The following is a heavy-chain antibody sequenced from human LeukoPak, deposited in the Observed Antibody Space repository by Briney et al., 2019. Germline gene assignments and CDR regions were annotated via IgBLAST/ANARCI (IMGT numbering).Heavy chain of an antibody. CDR1: GGSISSSSYY. J-gene: IGHJ4*02. Sequence: SETLSLTCTVSGGSISSSSYYWSWLRQPPGKGLEWIGEINHSGSTNYNPSLKSRVTISVDTSKNQFSLKLSSVTAADTAVYYCARVVVRYDYVWGSYLSPRYFDYWGQGTLVTVSS. D-gene: IGHD3-16*02. CDR3: ARVVVRYDYVWGSYLSPRYFDY. V-gene: IGHV4-39*07. CDR2: INHSGST.